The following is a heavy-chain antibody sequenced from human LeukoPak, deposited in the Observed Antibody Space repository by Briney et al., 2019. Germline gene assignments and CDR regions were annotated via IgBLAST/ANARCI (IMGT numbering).Heavy chain of an antibody. CDR3: ARRVWGSYRYYYYYMDV. D-gene: IGHD3-16*02. J-gene: IGHJ6*03. V-gene: IGHV4-34*01. CDR2: INHSGST. Sequence: SETLSLTCAVYGGSSSGYYWSWIRQPPGKGLEWIGEINHSGSTNYNPSLKSRVTISADTSKNQFSLKLSSVTAADTAVYYCARRVWGSYRYYYYYMDVWGKGTTVTVSS. CDR1: GGSSSGYY.